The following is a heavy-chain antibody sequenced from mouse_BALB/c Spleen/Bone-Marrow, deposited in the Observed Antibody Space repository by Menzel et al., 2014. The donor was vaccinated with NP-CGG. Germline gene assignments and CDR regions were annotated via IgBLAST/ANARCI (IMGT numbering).Heavy chain of an antibody. CDR2: IYPGDGDT. V-gene: IGHV1-80*01. J-gene: IGHJ4*01. CDR1: GYAFSNYW. Sequence: VQLQQSGAELVRPGSSVKISCKASGYAFSNYWMNWVKQRPGQGLEWIGQIYPGDGDTNYNGKFKGKATLTADKSSSTAYMQLSSLTSEDSAVYFCAKLLRADYDMDYWGQGTSVTVSS. CDR3: AKLLRADYDMDY. D-gene: IGHD1-1*01.